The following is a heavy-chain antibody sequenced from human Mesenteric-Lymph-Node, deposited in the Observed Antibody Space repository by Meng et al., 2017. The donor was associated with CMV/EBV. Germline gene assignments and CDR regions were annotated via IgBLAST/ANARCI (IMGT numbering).Heavy chain of an antibody. CDR2: VSYSRT. CDR1: GGSITNCY. Sequence: GSLRLSCTVSGGSITNCYWSWIRQFPGKGLEWFGYVSYSRTNDNTSLKSRVTVSMDTSKNQFSLKLSSVTAADTAIYYCARDRHYNDLNGHYRYFESWGQGTLVTVSS. CDR3: ARDRHYNDLNGHYRYFES. J-gene: IGHJ4*02. V-gene: IGHV4-59*01. D-gene: IGHD3-10*01.